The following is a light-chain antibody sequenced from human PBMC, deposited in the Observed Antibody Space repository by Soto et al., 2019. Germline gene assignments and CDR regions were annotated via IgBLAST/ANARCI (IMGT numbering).Light chain of an antibody. CDR2: DVN. CDR3: CSYTGRYTYV. J-gene: IGLJ2*01. Sequence: QSVLTQPRSVSGSPGQSVTISCTGTSSDVGGSSYVSWYQQHPDKAPKLMIYDVNERPSGVPDRFSGSKSGNTASLTISGLQAEDEADYYCCSYTGRYTYVFGGGTQLT. V-gene: IGLV2-11*01. CDR1: SSDVGGSSY.